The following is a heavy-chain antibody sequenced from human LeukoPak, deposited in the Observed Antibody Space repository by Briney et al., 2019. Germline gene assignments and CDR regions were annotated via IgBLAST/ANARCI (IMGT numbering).Heavy chain of an antibody. J-gene: IGHJ6*02. D-gene: IGHD5-18*01. CDR2: INSDGSIT. Sequence: GGSLRLSCAASGFTFTTYWMHWARQAPGKGLVWVSHINSDGSITSYADSVKGRFTISRDNAKNTLYLQMNSLRAEDTAVYYCARDAVDTANAVWGQGTTVTVSS. CDR1: GFTFTTYW. V-gene: IGHV3-74*01. CDR3: ARDAVDTANAV.